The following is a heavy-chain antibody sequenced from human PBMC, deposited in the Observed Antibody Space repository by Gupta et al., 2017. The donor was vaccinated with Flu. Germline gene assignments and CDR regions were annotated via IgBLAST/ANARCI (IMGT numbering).Heavy chain of an antibody. CDR2: IYTSGST. V-gene: IGHV4-61*02. CDR3: AREEKSADY. J-gene: IGHJ4*02. CDR1: GGSISSGSYY. Sequence: QVQLQESGPGLVKPSQTLSLTCTVSGGSISSGSYYWSWIRQPAGKGLEWIGRIYTSGSTNYNPSLKSRVTISVDTSKNQFSLKLSSVTAADTAVYYCAREEKSADYWGQGTLVTVSS.